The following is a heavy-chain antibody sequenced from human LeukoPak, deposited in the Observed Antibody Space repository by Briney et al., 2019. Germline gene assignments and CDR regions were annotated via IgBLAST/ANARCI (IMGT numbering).Heavy chain of an antibody. J-gene: IGHJ6*03. CDR2: ISSSSSTI. V-gene: IGHV3-48*01. D-gene: IGHD2-2*03. CDR1: GFTFSSYW. CDR3: ARCIGYCSSTSCYRGYYYYYMDV. Sequence: GGSLRLSCAASGFTFSSYWMSWVRQAPGKGLEWVSYISSSSSTIYYADSVKGRFTISRDNAKNSLYLQMNSLRAEDTAVYYCARCIGYCSSTSCYRGYYYYYMDVWGKGTTVTVSS.